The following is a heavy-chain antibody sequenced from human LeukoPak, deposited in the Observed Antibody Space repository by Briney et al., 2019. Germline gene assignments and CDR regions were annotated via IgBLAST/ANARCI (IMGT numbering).Heavy chain of an antibody. V-gene: IGHV4-34*01. CDR1: GGSFSGYY. CDR3: AGGTYYYYDSSGYYYY. J-gene: IGHJ4*02. Sequence: SETLSLTCAVYGGSFSGYYWSWIRQPPGKGLEWIGEINHSGSTNYNPSLKSRVTISVDTSKNQFSLKLSSVTAADTAVYYCAGGTYYYYDSSGYYYYWGQGTLVTVSS. D-gene: IGHD3-22*01. CDR2: INHSGST.